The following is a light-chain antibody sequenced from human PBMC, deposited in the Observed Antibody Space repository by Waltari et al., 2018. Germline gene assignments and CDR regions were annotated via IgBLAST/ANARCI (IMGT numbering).Light chain of an antibody. CDR2: QDN. J-gene: IGLJ2*01. Sequence: SFHLTQTPSVSVSPGETAIITCSGATWGDKYVFWYQHKPGQSPVLLIYQDNMRPSGIPERFSGSNSGNTATLTISGTQALDEADYYCQAWHTSTFVLFGGGTKLTVL. CDR3: QAWHTSTFVL. V-gene: IGLV3-1*01. CDR1: TWGDKY.